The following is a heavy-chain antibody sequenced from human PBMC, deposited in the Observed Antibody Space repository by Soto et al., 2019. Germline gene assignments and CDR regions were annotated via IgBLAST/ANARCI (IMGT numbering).Heavy chain of an antibody. CDR1: GFTFSDYQ. CDR2: ISSSGSTI. J-gene: IGHJ4*02. CDR3: AHDYIWGSYHPG. Sequence: GGSLRLSCAASGFTFSDYQMSWIRQAPGKGLEWVSYISSSGSTIYYADSVKGRFTISRDNAKNSLYLQMNSLRAEDTAVYYCAHDYIWGSYHPGWGQGTLVTVSS. D-gene: IGHD3-16*02. V-gene: IGHV3-11*01.